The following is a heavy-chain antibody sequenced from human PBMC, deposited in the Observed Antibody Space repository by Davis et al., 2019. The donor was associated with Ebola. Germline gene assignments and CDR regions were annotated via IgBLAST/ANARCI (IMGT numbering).Heavy chain of an antibody. CDR3: ARIYYYYYGMDV. CDR1: GFTFSGYW. Sequence: GGSLRLSCAASGFTFSGYWMSWVRQAPGKGLEWVANIKQDGSEKSYVDSVKGRFTISRDNAKNSLYLQMNSLRAEDTAVYYCARIYYYYYGMDVWGQGTTVTVSS. CDR2: IKQDGSEK. V-gene: IGHV3-7*01. J-gene: IGHJ6*02.